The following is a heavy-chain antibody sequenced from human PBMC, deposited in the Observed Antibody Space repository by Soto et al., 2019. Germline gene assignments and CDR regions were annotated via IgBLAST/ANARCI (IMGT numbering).Heavy chain of an antibody. J-gene: IGHJ5*02. CDR1: GFTFSRYA. D-gene: IGHD4-17*01. CDR2: IGGDGEST. CDR3: AKVGGFEP. Sequence: GGSLRLFCAASGFTFSRYAMSWVRQIPGKGLECVSAIGGDGESTHYADSVKGRFTISRDNSKNTLYLQLNSLRVEDTAVYYCAKVGGFEPWGQGTLVTVSS. V-gene: IGHV3-23*01.